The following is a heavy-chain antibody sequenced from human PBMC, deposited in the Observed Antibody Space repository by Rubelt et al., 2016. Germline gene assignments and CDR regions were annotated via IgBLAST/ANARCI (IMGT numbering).Heavy chain of an antibody. CDR3: AKRDSSGWFGY. J-gene: IGHJ5*01. CDR1: GFTFSSYA. CDR2: ISYDGSNK. Sequence: GQLVESGGGVVQPGRSLRLSCAASGFTFSSYAMHWVRQAPGKGLEWVAVISYDGSNKYYADSVKGRFTISRDNSKNTLYLQMNSLRAEDTAVYYCAKRDSSGWFGYWGQGTLVTVSS. D-gene: IGHD6-19*01. V-gene: IGHV3-30*04.